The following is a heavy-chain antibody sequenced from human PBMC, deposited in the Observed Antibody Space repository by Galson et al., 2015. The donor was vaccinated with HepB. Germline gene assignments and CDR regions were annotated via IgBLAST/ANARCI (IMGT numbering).Heavy chain of an antibody. CDR2: MNPNSGNT. V-gene: IGHV1-8*01. CDR3: ASGVGGPRNYYYYYYMDV. CDR1: GYTFTSYD. D-gene: IGHD3-16*01. Sequence: SVKVSCKASGYTFTSYDINWVRQATGQGLERMGWMNPNSGNTGYAQKFQGRVTMTRNTSISTAYMELSSLRAEDTAVYYCASGVGGPRNYYYYYYMDVWGKGTTVTVSS. J-gene: IGHJ6*03.